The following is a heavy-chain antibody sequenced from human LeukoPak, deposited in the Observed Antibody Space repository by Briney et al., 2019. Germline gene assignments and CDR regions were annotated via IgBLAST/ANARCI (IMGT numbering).Heavy chain of an antibody. Sequence: PGGSLRLSCAASGFTFSSYWMHWVRQAPGKGLVWVSRINSDRSSTSYADSVKGRFTISRDNAKNTLYLQMNSLRAEDTAVYYCARGGRGIVGATAWFDPWGQGTLVTVSS. CDR1: GFTFSSYW. J-gene: IGHJ5*02. CDR3: ARGGRGIVGATAWFDP. CDR2: INSDRSST. V-gene: IGHV3-74*01. D-gene: IGHD1-26*01.